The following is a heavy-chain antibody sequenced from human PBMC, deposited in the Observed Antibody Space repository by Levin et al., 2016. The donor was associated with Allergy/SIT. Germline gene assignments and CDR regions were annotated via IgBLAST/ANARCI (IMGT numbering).Heavy chain of an antibody. J-gene: IGHJ4*02. Sequence: WVRQAPGQGLEWMGRIIPILGIANYAQKFQGRVTITADKSTSTAYMELSSLRSEDTAVYYCARDGCSGGSCYSISWGQGTLVTVSS. CDR2: IIPILGIA. D-gene: IGHD2-15*01. V-gene: IGHV1-69*04. CDR3: ARDGCSGGSCYSIS.